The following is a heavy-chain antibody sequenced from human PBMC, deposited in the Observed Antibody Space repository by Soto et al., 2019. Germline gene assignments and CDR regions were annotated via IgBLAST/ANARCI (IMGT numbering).Heavy chain of an antibody. CDR2: INPNSGGT. J-gene: IGHJ6*02. V-gene: IGHV1-2*02. Sequence: QVQLVQSGAEVKKPGASVKVSCKASGYTFTGYDMHWVRQAPGQGLEWMGWINPNSGGTNYAQKFQGRVTMTRDTSISTAYMEVSRLRSDDTAVYYCARGEGRYSSSWSLYYYYGMDVWGQGTTVTVSS. D-gene: IGHD6-13*01. CDR3: ARGEGRYSSSWSLYYYYGMDV. CDR1: GYTFTGYD.